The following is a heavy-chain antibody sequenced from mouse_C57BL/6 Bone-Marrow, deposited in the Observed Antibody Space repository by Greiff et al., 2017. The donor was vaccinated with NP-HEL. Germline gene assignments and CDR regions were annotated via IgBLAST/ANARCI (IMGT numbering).Heavy chain of an antibody. Sequence: QVQLKQSGPGLVQPSQSLSITCTVSGFSLTSYGVHWVRQSPGKGLEWLGVIWSGGSTDYNAAFISRLSISKDNSKSQVFFKMNSLQADDTAIYYCARNGRGVWRYDTWFAYWGQGTLVTVSA. CDR3: ARNGRGVWRYDTWFAY. J-gene: IGHJ3*01. V-gene: IGHV2-2*01. D-gene: IGHD2-12*01. CDR1: GFSLTSYG. CDR2: IWSGGST.